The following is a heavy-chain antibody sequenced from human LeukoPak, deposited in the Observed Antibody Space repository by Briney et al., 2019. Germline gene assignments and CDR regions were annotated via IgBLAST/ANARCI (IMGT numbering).Heavy chain of an antibody. D-gene: IGHD2-2*01. V-gene: IGHV4-34*01. CDR3: ARALLCSTCCRYNWFDP. J-gene: IGHJ5*02. CDR1: GGSFSGYY. Sequence: SETLSLTCAVYGGSFSGYYWSWIRQPPGKGLEWIGEINHSGSTNYNPSLKSRVTISVDTSKNQFSLKLSSVTAADTAVYYCARALLCSTCCRYNWFDPWGQGTLVTVSS. CDR2: INHSGST.